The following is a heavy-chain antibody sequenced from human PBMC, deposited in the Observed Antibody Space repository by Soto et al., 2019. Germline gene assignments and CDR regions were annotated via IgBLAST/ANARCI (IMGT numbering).Heavy chain of an antibody. V-gene: IGHV1-69*06. J-gene: IGHJ5*02. CDR2: ISPIFGSA. Sequence: QVQLVQSGAEVKKPGSSVKVSCQASVVTFTSSSFSWVRQAPGQGLEWMGGISPIFGSANYAQNFQGRVTITADKSTSTVYLDLTSLKFEDTAVYYCARVSLSWFDPWGQGTLVIVSS. CDR3: ARVSLSWFDP. CDR1: VVTFTSSS.